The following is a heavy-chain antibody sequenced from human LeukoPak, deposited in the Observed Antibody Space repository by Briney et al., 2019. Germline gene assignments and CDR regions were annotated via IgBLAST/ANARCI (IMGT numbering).Heavy chain of an antibody. CDR1: GYTFTSYD. Sequence: ASVKVSCRASGYTFTSYDINWVRQATGQGLEWMGWMNPNSGNTGYAQKFQGRVTITRNTSISTAYMELSSLRSEDTAVYYCAIGHYDFWSGYHGYYYYYYMDVWGKGTTVTVSS. CDR3: AIGHYDFWSGYHGYYYYYYMDV. D-gene: IGHD3-3*01. CDR2: MNPNSGNT. V-gene: IGHV1-8*03. J-gene: IGHJ6*03.